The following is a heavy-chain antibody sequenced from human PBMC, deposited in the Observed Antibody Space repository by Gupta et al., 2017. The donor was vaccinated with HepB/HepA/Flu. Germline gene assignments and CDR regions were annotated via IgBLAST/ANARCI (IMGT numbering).Heavy chain of an antibody. CDR1: GYTFRFYY. CDR3: ARVQYYFDSSGPSAYYFDY. CDR2: INPNTGDP. V-gene: IGHV1-2*02. J-gene: IGHJ4*02. Sequence: QVQLVQSGAEVRKPGAAVKVSCQASGYTFRFYYIHWVRQAPGQGLEWMGSINPNTGDPTYAQQFQVRGTMTRDKSIDTAYMDLNRLRSDDTDVYYCARVQYYFDSSGPSAYYFDYWGQGTLVTVSS. D-gene: IGHD3-22*01.